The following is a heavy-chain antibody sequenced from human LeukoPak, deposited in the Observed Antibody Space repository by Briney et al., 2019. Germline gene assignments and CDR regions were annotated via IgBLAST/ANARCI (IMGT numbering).Heavy chain of an antibody. CDR2: ISSSNRDI. CDR3: ARDLTTTNPDAFDI. V-gene: IGHV3-21*05. CDR1: GFTFSSYS. J-gene: IGHJ3*02. D-gene: IGHD4/OR15-4a*01. Sequence: PGGSLRLSCAASGFTFSSYSMNWVRQAPGKGLEWVSYISSSNRDIRYADSVKGRFTISRDKAKNSLYLQMNSLRVEDTAVYYCARDLTTTNPDAFDIWGQGTMVTVSS.